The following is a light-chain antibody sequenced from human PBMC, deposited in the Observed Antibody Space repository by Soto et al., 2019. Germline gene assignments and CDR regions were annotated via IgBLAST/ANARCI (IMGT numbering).Light chain of an antibody. CDR1: ETLYTY. CDR2: DTS. V-gene: IGKV3-11*01. J-gene: IGKJ1*01. CDR3: QQYGSSPLWT. Sequence: EIVLTQSPATLSLSPGERATLSCRASETLYTYLAWYQQKPGQAPRLLIYDTSKRATGVPARFSGSGSGTDYILTISSLEPEDFAVYHCQQYGSSPLWTFGQGTKVEIK.